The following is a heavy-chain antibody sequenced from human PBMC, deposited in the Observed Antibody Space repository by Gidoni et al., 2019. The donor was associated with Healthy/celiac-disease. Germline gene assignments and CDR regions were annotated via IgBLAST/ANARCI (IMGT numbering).Heavy chain of an antibody. Sequence: QVQLQESGPGLVKPSQTLSLTCTVSGGSISSGGSYWSWIGQHPGKGLEWIGYIYYSGSTYYNPSLKSRVTISVDTSKNQFSLKLSSVTAADTAVYYCARADYDFWSGPERTPFDYWGQGTLVTVSS. V-gene: IGHV4-31*03. J-gene: IGHJ4*02. CDR1: GGSISSGGSY. CDR3: ARADYDFWSGPERTPFDY. CDR2: IYYSGST. D-gene: IGHD3-3*01.